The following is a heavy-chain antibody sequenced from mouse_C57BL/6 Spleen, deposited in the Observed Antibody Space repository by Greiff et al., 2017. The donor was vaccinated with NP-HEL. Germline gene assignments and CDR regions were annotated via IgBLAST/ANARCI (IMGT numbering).Heavy chain of an antibody. CDR2: IDPSDSYT. CDR3: ARPNYYGSSPFAY. Sequence: QVQLQQSGAELVMPGASVKLSCKASGYTFTSYWMHWVKQRPGQGLEWIGEIDPSDSYTNYNQKFKGKSTLTVDKSSSTAYMQLSSLTSEDSAVYYCARPNYYGSSPFAYWGQGTLVTVSA. J-gene: IGHJ3*01. D-gene: IGHD1-1*01. CDR1: GYTFTSYW. V-gene: IGHV1-69*01.